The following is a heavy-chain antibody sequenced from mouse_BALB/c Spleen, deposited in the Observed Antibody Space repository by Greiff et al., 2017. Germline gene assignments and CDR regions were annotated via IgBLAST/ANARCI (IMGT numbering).Heavy chain of an antibody. Sequence: QVQLQQPGAELVKPGTSVKLSCKASGYNFTSYWINWVKLRPGQGLDWIGDIYPGSGSTNYNEKFKSKATLTVDTSSSTAYMQLSSLASEDSALYYCARRWDDYWGQGTTLTVSS. D-gene: IGHD4-1*01. CDR2: IYPGSGST. V-gene: IGHV1-55*01. J-gene: IGHJ2*01. CDR3: ARRWDDY. CDR1: GYNFTSYW.